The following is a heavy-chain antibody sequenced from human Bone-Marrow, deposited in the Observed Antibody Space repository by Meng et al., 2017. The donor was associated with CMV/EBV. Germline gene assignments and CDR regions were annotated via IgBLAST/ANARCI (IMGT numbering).Heavy chain of an antibody. CDR2: SYYSGST. CDR1: GGSINNYY. CDR3: ARGDDFWSGYLSSLALDY. Sequence: GSLRLSCTVSGGSINNYYWSWIRQPPGKGLEWIGYSYYSGSTNYNPSLKSRVTISVDTSKNQFSLKLSSVTAADTAVYYCARGDDFWSGYLSSLALDYWGQGTLVTVSS. V-gene: IGHV4-59*01. D-gene: IGHD3-3*01. J-gene: IGHJ4*02.